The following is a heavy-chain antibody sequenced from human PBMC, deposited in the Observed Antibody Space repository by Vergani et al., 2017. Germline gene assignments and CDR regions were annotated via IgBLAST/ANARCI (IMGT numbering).Heavy chain of an antibody. CDR3: ARDLRLLYNRFDP. CDR2: TWYDGNNK. D-gene: IGHD1-14*01. CDR1: GFTFNQYG. V-gene: IGHV3-33*01. Sequence: QVQLVESGGGVVQPGRSLRLSCAASGFTFNQYGMHWVRQAPGKGLEWVAVTWYDGNNKQYADSVKGLFTMSRDNSKSTMYLQMNSLRDEDTGVYYCARDLRLLYNRFDPWGQGTLVTVSS. J-gene: IGHJ5*02.